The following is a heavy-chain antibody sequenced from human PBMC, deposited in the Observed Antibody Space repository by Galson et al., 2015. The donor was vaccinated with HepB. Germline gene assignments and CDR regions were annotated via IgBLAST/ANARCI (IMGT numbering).Heavy chain of an antibody. V-gene: IGHV3-11*06. Sequence: SLRLSCAASGFSFSDFYMDWIRQAPGKGLEWISYVSDSSRHTTYADSVKGRFTIFRDDAKDSFYLHMNSLIVEDTAVYYCARFVGIPAATAHWFDPWGQGTLVTVSS. J-gene: IGHJ5*02. CDR2: VSDSSRHT. CDR1: GFSFSDFY. CDR3: ARFVGIPAATAHWFDP. D-gene: IGHD2-2*01.